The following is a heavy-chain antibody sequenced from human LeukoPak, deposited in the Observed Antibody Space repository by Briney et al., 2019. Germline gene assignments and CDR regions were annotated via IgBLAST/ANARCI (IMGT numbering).Heavy chain of an antibody. Sequence: GGSLRLSCAASGFTFSSYGMHWVRQAPGKGLEWVAVISYDGSNKYYADSVKGRFTISRDNSKNTLYLQMNSLRAEDTAVYYCAKAAEWELLHFDYWGQGTLVTVPS. CDR2: ISYDGSNK. J-gene: IGHJ4*02. D-gene: IGHD1-26*01. CDR3: AKAAEWELLHFDY. V-gene: IGHV3-30*18. CDR1: GFTFSSYG.